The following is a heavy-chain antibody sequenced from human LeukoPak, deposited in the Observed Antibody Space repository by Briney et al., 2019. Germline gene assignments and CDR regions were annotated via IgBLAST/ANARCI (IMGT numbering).Heavy chain of an antibody. Sequence: PGGSLRLSCAASGFTFSSYGMHWVRQAPGKGLEWVAVIWYDGSNKYYADSVKGRFTISRDNSENTLYLQMNSLRAEDTAVYYCARETYDILTGYQYGMDVWGKGTTVTVSS. D-gene: IGHD3-9*01. CDR1: GFTFSSYG. CDR2: IWYDGSNK. V-gene: IGHV3-30*19. J-gene: IGHJ6*04. CDR3: ARETYDILTGYQYGMDV.